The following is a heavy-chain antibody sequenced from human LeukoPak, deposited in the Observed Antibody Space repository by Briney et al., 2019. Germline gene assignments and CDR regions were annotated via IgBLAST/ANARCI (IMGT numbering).Heavy chain of an antibody. D-gene: IGHD1-14*01. CDR2: IYCSGNT. V-gene: IGHV4-59*08. CDR1: GGSISSYY. CDR3: ARRGSGASLEYYFDL. Sequence: SETLSLTCTVSGGSISSYYWSWIRQPPGKGLEYIGYIYCSGNTNSNPSLNSRVTISVDTSKNQFSLKLSSVTAADTAVYYCARRGSGASLEYYFDLWGRGTLVTVSS. J-gene: IGHJ2*01.